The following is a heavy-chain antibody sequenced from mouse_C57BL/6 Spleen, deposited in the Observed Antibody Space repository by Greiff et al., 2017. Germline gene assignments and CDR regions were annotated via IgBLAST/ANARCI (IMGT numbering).Heavy chain of an antibody. Sequence: EVKLQQSGAELVRPGASVKLSCTASGFNIKDDYMHWVKQRPEQGLEWIGWIDPENGDTEYASKFQGKATITADTSSNTAYLQLSSLTSEDTAVYYCTRYRYFDYWGQGTTLTVSS. J-gene: IGHJ2*01. CDR3: TRYRYFDY. D-gene: IGHD1-1*01. CDR1: GFNIKDDY. V-gene: IGHV14-4*01. CDR2: IDPENGDT.